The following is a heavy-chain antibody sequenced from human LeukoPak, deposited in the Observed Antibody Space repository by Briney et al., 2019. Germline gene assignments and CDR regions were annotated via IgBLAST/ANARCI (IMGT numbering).Heavy chain of an antibody. CDR1: GGSISSYY. Sequence: SETLSLTCTVSGGSISSYYWSWIRQPPGRGLEWIGYIYYSGSTNYNPSLKSRVTISVDTSKNQFSLKLSSVTAADTAVYYCARLTVYCPSISCNDYWGQGTLVTVSS. V-gene: IGHV4-59*01. D-gene: IGHD2-2*01. CDR3: ARLTVYCPSISCNDY. CDR2: IYYSGST. J-gene: IGHJ4*02.